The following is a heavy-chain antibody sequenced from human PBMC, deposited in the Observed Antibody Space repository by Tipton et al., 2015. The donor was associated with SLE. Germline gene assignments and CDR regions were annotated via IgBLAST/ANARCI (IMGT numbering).Heavy chain of an antibody. J-gene: IGHJ3*02. Sequence: TLSLTCTVSGGSISNYYWSWIRQPPGKGLEWIGYIYYSGSTNYNPSLKSRVTISVDTSKNQFSLKLSSVTAADTAVYYCARESREGTVIQGPHVSFDIWGQGTMVTVSS. V-gene: IGHV4-59*01. CDR3: ARESREGTVIQGPHVSFDI. CDR2: IYYSGST. CDR1: GGSISNYY. D-gene: IGHD2-21*01.